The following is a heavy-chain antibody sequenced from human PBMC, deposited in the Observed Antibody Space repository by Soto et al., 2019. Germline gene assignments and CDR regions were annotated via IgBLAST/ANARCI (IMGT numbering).Heavy chain of an antibody. CDR1: GGSIRRYY. V-gene: IGHV4-4*07. Sequence: SETLFLTFAASGGSIRRYYWSCIRHPAGKGLEWIGRIYTSGSTNYNPSLKSRVTMSVDTSKNQFSLKLSSVTAADTAVYYCADTRDYVWGSYRYTAFDIWGQGTMVT. CDR2: IYTSGST. CDR3: ADTRDYVWGSYRYTAFDI. D-gene: IGHD3-16*02. J-gene: IGHJ3*02.